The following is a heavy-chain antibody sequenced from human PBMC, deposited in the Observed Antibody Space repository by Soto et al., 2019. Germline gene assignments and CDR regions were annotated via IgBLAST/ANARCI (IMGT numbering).Heavy chain of an antibody. V-gene: IGHV3-53*01. J-gene: IGHJ3*02. CDR3: ARDRSDSSRADSFDI. D-gene: IGHD6-25*01. CDR1: GFSVSNTY. CDR2: TYLGRAT. Sequence: GALRLSCAVSGFSVSNTYMSWVRQAPGKGLEWISVTYLGRATYYADSVKGRFTISRDDSRNTVYLQMNSLTTEDTAVYFCARDRSDSSRADSFDIWGQGTMVTVSS.